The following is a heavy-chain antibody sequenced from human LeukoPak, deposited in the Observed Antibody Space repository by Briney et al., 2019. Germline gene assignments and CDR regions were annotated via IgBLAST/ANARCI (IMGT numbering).Heavy chain of an antibody. D-gene: IGHD6-19*01. Sequence: ASVKVSCKASGYTFTTYGINWVRQAPGQGLERMGWIKTYNGDTNTAQKFLDRIIMTTDKSTGTVYMELRSLRSDDTAVYYCAKDGGQQWLTNYYSYGMDVWGQGTTVIVSS. CDR2: IKTYNGDT. CDR1: GYTFTTYG. J-gene: IGHJ6*02. CDR3: AKDGGQQWLTNYYSYGMDV. V-gene: IGHV1-18*01.